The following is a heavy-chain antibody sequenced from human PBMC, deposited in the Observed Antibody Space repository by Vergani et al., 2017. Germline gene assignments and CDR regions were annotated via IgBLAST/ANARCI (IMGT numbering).Heavy chain of an antibody. Sequence: QVQLQQWGAGLLKPSETLSLTCAVYGGSFSGYYWSWIRQPPGKGLEWIGEINHSGSTNYNPSLKSRVTISVDTAKNQFSLKLSSVTAADTAVYYCARGARYCSGRSCYSLLNWFDPWGQGTLVTVSS. J-gene: IGHJ5*02. CDR1: GGSFSGYY. CDR2: INHSGST. V-gene: IGHV4-34*01. CDR3: ARGARYCSGRSCYSLLNWFDP. D-gene: IGHD2-15*01.